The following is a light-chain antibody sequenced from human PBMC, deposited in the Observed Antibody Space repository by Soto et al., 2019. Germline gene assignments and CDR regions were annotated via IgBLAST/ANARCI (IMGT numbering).Light chain of an antibody. CDR3: QVWDSSRDHLV. V-gene: IGLV3-21*04. CDR1: NIGSQS. Sequence: SYVLTQSPSVSAAPGKTATITCGGNNIGSQSVHWYQQRPGQAPILVIYYDTDRPSGIPERFSGSKSGNTATLTIIRVEAGDEADYYCQVWDSSRDHLVFGGGTKLTVL. J-gene: IGLJ3*02. CDR2: YDT.